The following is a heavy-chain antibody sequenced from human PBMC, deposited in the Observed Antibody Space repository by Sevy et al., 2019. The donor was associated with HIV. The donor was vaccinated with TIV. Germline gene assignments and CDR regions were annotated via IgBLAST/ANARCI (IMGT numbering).Heavy chain of an antibody. CDR3: ARDSSGYSGYDHFDY. V-gene: IGHV3-11*01. CDR1: GFTFSDYY. CDR2: ISSSGSTI. Sequence: GGSLRLSCAASGFTFSDYYMSWIRQAPGKGLEWVSYISSSGSTIYYADSVKGRFTISSDNAKNSLYLQMNSLRAEDTAVYYCARDSSGYSGYDHFDYWGQGTLVTVSS. D-gene: IGHD5-12*01. J-gene: IGHJ4*02.